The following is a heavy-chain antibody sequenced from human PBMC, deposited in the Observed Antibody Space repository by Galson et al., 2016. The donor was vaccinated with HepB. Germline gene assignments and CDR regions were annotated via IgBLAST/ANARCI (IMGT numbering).Heavy chain of an antibody. V-gene: IGHV3-73*01. CDR1: GFTFSGSA. CDR3: TRTLSSSWYIWFDP. J-gene: IGHJ5*02. CDR2: IRSKANSYAT. Sequence: SLRLSCAASGFTFSGSAMHWVRQASGKGLEWVGRIRSKANSYATAYAASVKGRFTISRDDSKNTAYLQMNSLKTEDTAVYYCTRTLSSSWYIWFDPWGQGTLVTVSS. D-gene: IGHD6-13*01.